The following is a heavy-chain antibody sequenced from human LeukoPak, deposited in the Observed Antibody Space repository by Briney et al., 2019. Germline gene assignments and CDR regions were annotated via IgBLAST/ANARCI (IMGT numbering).Heavy chain of an antibody. J-gene: IGHJ5*02. Sequence: PGGSLRLSCAASGFTFSTYAMSWVRQAPGKGLEWVSVVSGTGGRTYYADSVKGRFTISRDNSKNTLYLQMNSLRAEDTALCYCVKASSSSPQYNWFDAWGQGTLVTVSS. CDR3: VKASSSSPQYNWFDA. V-gene: IGHV3-23*01. CDR1: GFTFSTYA. CDR2: VSGTGGRT. D-gene: IGHD6-6*01.